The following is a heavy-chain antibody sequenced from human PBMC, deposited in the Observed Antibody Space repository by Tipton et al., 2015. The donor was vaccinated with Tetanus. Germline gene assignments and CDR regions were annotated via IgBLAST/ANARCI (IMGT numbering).Heavy chain of an antibody. CDR1: GGSISSYF. V-gene: IGHV4-59*01. CDR2: IYYSGST. D-gene: IGHD2/OR15-2a*01. J-gene: IGHJ3*01. Sequence: GLVKPSETLSLTCSVSGGSISSYFWSWIRQSPGQGLEWIGLIYYSGSTSYNPSLKSRVIISVDTSKSQVSLRPTSVTAADTAIYYCARAANNSRRRGYDVWGQGTKVIVSS. CDR3: ARAANNSRRRGYDV.